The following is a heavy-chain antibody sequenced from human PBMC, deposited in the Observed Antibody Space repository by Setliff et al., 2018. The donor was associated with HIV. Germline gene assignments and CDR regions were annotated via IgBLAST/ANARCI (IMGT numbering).Heavy chain of an antibody. CDR3: ARFRGVHSSSLLDS. CDR2: TYYSGST. CDR1: GGSISSYY. J-gene: IGHJ4*02. D-gene: IGHD6-6*01. Sequence: KPSETLSLTCTVSGGSISSYYWSWIRQPQGKGLEWIGYTYYSGSTNYNPSLKSRVTISVDTSNNQLFLKVSSVTAADTAVYYCARFRGVHSSSLLDSWGQGTLVTVSS. V-gene: IGHV4-59*08.